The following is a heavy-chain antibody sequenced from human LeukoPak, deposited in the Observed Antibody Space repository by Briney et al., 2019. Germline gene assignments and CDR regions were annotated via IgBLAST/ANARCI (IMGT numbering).Heavy chain of an antibody. Sequence: SQTLSLTCAISGDSVSSNSATWNWIRQSPSRGLEWLGRTYYKSKWYDDYAVSVKSRITINSDTSKNQFSLQLNSVTPEDTAVYYCARVSSPWSPRDAFDIWGQGTMVTVSS. CDR3: ARVSSPWSPRDAFDI. D-gene: IGHD1-26*01. CDR1: GDSVSSNSAT. CDR2: TYYKSKWYD. J-gene: IGHJ3*02. V-gene: IGHV6-1*01.